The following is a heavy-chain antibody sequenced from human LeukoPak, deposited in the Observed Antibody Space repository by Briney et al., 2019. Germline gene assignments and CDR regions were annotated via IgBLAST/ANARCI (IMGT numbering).Heavy chain of an antibody. CDR2: IYYSGST. CDR1: GGSINDYY. D-gene: IGHD2-15*01. V-gene: IGHV4-59*08. CDR3: ARVDSSDAGNFDY. J-gene: IGHJ4*02. Sequence: SETLSLTCTVSGGSINDYYWSWIRQPPGKGLEWIAWIYYSGSTNYNPSLKSRVTISVDTSKNQFSLKLTSVTAADTAVYYCARVDSSDAGNFDYWGQGTLVTVSS.